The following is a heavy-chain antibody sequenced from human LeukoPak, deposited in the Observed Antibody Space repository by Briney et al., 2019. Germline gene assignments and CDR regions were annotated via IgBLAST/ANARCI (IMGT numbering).Heavy chain of an antibody. V-gene: IGHV1-69*05. D-gene: IGHD4-11*01. CDR2: IIPIFGTA. CDR3: ASRTTVTTSGYYYYYMDV. J-gene: IGHJ6*03. Sequence: ASVKVSCKASGGTFSSYAISWVRQAPGQGLEWMGRIIPIFGTANYAQKFEGRVTITTDESTSTAYMELSSLRSEDTAVYYCASRTTVTTSGYYYYYMDVWGKGTTVTVSS. CDR1: GGTFSSYA.